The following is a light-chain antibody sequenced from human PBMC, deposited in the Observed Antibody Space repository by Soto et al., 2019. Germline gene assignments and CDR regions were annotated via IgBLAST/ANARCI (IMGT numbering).Light chain of an antibody. Sequence: SALTQPASVSGSPGESITISCTGTSSDIGAYNFVSWYQPHPGKAPKLLLYDVNIRPSGVSNRFSGSKSGNTASLTISGLQAEDEADYYCTSWATSTTMIFGGGTKVTDL. J-gene: IGLJ2*01. CDR1: SSDIGAYNF. CDR2: DVN. CDR3: TSWATSTTMI. V-gene: IGLV2-14*03.